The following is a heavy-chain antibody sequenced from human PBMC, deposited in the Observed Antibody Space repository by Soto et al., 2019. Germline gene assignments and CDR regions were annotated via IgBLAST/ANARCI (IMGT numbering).Heavy chain of an antibody. Sequence: ASVKVSCKASGYTFISYAMHWVRQAPGQRLEWMGWINAANGNTKYSQKFQGRVTITRDTSASTAYMELSSLRSVDTAVYYCARTSGYYFFDSWGQGTLVTVSS. V-gene: IGHV1-3*01. J-gene: IGHJ4*02. CDR3: ARTSGYYFFDS. CDR1: GYTFISYA. CDR2: INAANGNT. D-gene: IGHD3-22*01.